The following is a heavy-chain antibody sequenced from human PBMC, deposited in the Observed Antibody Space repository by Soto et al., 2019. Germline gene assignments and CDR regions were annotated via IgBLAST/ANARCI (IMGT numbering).Heavy chain of an antibody. CDR3: ARDQRAAHDYGDYYGMDV. CDR2: LYSGGNT. Sequence: EVQLVESGGGWIQPGGSLRLSCAASGFTVSSNYMSWVRQAPGKGLDWVSILYSGGNTYYADSVKGRFTISRDDSANTEYLKMYSLKVDEKAVYYGARDQRAAHDYGDYYGMDVWGHGPTVTVSS. J-gene: IGHJ6*02. V-gene: IGHV3-53*01. D-gene: IGHD4-17*01. CDR1: GFTVSSNY.